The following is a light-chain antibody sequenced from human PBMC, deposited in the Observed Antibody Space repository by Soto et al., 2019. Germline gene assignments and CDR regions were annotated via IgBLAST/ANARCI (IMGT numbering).Light chain of an antibody. CDR2: DVS. V-gene: IGLV2-14*03. J-gene: IGLJ1*01. CDR3: SSYTSTTTNV. Sequence: QSVLTQPASVSGSSGQSITISCTGTSSDVGGYNYVSWYQQHPGKCPKLLIYDVSNRASGVSNRCSGSKSGNKATLTISGIQAEDEADYYCSSYTSTTTNVLGTGTKVTV. CDR1: SSDVGGYNY.